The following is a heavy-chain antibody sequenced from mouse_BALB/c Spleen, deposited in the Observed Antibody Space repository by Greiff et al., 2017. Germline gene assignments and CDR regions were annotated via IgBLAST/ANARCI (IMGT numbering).Heavy chain of an antibody. J-gene: IGHJ3*01. CDR1: GYTFTDYE. CDR2: IDPETGGT. CDR3: TRYYRYDAWFAY. V-gene: IGHV1-15*01. D-gene: IGHD2-14*01. Sequence: QVQLQQSGAELVRPGASVTLSCKASGYTFTDYEMHWVKQTPVHGLEWIGAIDPETGGTAYNQKFKGKATLTADKSSSTAYMELRSLTSEDSAVYYCTRYYRYDAWFAYWGQGTLVTVSA.